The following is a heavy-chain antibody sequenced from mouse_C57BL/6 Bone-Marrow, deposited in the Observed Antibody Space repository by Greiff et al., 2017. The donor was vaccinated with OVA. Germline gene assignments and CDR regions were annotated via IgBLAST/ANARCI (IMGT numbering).Heavy chain of an antibody. CDR3: ARDDYDAWFAY. J-gene: IGHJ3*01. CDR2: IYPRDGST. CDR1: GYTFTSYD. D-gene: IGHD2-4*01. Sequence: VKLQESGPELVKPGALVKLSCKASGYTFTSYDINWVKQRPGQGLEWIGWIYPRDGSTKYNEKFKGKATLTVDTSSSTAYMELHSLTSEDSAVYFCARDDYDAWFAYWGQGTLVTVSA. V-gene: IGHV1-85*01.